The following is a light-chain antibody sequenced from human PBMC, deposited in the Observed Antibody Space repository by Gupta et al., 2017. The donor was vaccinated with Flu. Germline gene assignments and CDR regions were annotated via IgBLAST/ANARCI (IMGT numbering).Light chain of an antibody. V-gene: IGLV6-57*01. CDR2: DDS. J-gene: IGLJ3*02. CDR1: SGSFASHY. Sequence: FVLTQPHSVSASPGKTVTISCTRSSGSFASHYVQWYRQRPGRSPRIVIFDDSQRRSGGPDRFSGSIDTTTTAASPTISGLRTEDAADYYCQSYESNNPWVFGGGTRLTVL. CDR3: QSYESNNPWV.